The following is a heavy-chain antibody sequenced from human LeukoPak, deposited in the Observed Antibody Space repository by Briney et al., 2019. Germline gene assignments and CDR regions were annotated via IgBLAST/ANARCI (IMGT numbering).Heavy chain of an antibody. D-gene: IGHD3-10*01. CDR2: IYHSGST. Sequence: SETLSLTCTVSGGSISSGGYSWSWIRQPPGKGLEWIGYIYHSGSTFYNPSLKSRVTISVDRSKNQFSLRLSSVTAADTAVYYCARAYGSGSFYMAFDYWGQGTLVTVCS. V-gene: IGHV4-30-2*01. J-gene: IGHJ4*02. CDR1: GGSISSGGYS. CDR3: ARAYGSGSFYMAFDY.